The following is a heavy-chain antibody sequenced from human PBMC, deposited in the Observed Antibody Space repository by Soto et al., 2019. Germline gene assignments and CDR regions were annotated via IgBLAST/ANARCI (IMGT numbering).Heavy chain of an antibody. V-gene: IGHV4-31*03. Sequence: SETLSLTCTVSGGSISSGGYYWSWIRQHPGKGLEWIGYIYYSGSTYYNPSLKSRVTISVDTSKNQFSLKLSSVTAADTAVYYCARDMENQPTYYYGSGSYYGIWGQGTMVTVSS. CDR3: ARDMENQPTYYYGSGSYYGI. CDR1: GGSISSGGYY. CDR2: IYYSGST. D-gene: IGHD3-10*01. J-gene: IGHJ3*02.